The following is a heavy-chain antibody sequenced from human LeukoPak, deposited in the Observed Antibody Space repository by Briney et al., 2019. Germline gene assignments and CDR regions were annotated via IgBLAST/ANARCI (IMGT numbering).Heavy chain of an antibody. CDR1: GDSVSSNSAA. J-gene: IGHJ6*02. V-gene: IGHV6-1*01. Sequence: PSQTLSLTCAISGDSVSSNSAAWNWISQSPSRGLEWLGRTYYRSKWYNDYAVSVKSRITINPDTSKNQFSLQLNSVTPEDTAVYYCARDSDSSSYYYYYGMDVWGQGTTVTVSS. CDR3: ARDSDSSSYYYYYGMDV. CDR2: TYYRSKWYN. D-gene: IGHD6-6*01.